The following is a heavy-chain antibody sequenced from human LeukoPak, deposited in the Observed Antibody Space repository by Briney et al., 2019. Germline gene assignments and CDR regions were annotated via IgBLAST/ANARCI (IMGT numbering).Heavy chain of an antibody. D-gene: IGHD3-10*01. J-gene: IGHJ4*02. V-gene: IGHV3-7*01. CDR1: GFTFSNYW. CDR2: IKRDGGEI. CDR3: ARDSGDRTVDY. Sequence: GGSLRLSCAASGFTFSNYWMSWVRQAPGKGLEWVANIKRDGGEIYYVDSVKGRFTISRDNSKNTLYLQMNSLRAEDTAVYYCARDSGDRTVDYWGQGTLVTVSS.